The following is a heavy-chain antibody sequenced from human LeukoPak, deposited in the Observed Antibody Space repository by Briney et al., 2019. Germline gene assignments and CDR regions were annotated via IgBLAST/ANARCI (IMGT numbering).Heavy chain of an antibody. D-gene: IGHD6-19*01. CDR2: IYSGGST. CDR3: AKVEAVAGGLDAFDI. J-gene: IGHJ3*02. Sequence: PGGSLRLSCAASGFTVSSNYMSWVRQAPGKGLEWVSVIYSGGSTYYADSVKGRFTISRDNSKNTLYLQMNSLTTEDTAVYYCAKVEAVAGGLDAFDIWGQGTMVTVSS. V-gene: IGHV3-53*05. CDR1: GFTVSSNY.